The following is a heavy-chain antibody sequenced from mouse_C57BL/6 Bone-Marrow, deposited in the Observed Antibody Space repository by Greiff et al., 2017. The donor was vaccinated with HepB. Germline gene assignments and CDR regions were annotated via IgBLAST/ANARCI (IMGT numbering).Heavy chain of an antibody. CDR3: ARRGGNYGDWYFDV. CDR1: GFTFNSYT. V-gene: IGHV5-12-2*01. Sequence: EVKLEESGGSLVQPGGSLKLSCAASGFTFNSYTMSWVRQTPEKRLEWVTYISNGGGYTYYPDTVKGRFIISRDNAKNTLYLQMSSLKSEDTAMYYCARRGGNYGDWYFDVWGAGTTVTVSS. J-gene: IGHJ1*01. CDR2: ISNGGGYT. D-gene: IGHD2-1*01.